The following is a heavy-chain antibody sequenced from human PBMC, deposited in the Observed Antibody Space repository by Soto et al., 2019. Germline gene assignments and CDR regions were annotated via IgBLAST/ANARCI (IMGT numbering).Heavy chain of an antibody. CDR3: ARRYSSGHGYFDY. V-gene: IGHV3-48*03. CDR2: ISSSGSTI. D-gene: IGHD6-19*01. CDR1: GFTFSSYE. J-gene: IGHJ4*02. Sequence: EVQLVESGGGLVQPGGSLRLSCAASGFTFSSYEMNWVRQAPGKGLEWVSYISSSGSTIYYADSVKGRFTISRDNAKNSLYLQMNSLRAEDTAVYYCARRYSSGHGYFDYWGQGTLVTVSS.